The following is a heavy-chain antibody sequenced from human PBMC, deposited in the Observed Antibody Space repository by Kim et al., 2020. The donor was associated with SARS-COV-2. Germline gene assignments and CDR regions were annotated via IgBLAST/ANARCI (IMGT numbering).Heavy chain of an antibody. CDR3: ARDQCHGTGMDV. J-gene: IGHJ6*02. CDR2: ISGSSSYI. V-gene: IGHV3-21*01. D-gene: IGHD6-19*01. Sequence: GGSLRLSCAASGFTFSSYSLNWVRQAPGKGLEWVSSISGSSSYINYADSVKGRFTISRDNAKNSLYLQMSSLRAEDTAVYYCARDQCHGTGMDVWGEGTT. CDR1: GFTFSSYS.